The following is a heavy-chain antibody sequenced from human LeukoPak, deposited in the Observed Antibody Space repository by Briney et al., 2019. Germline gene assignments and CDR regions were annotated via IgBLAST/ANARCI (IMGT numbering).Heavy chain of an antibody. J-gene: IGHJ4*02. V-gene: IGHV1-69*04. CDR1: GGTFSSYA. CDR3: ARSAGYSSGWYHFDY. CDR2: IIPILGIA. D-gene: IGHD6-19*01. Sequence: SVKVSCKASGGTFSSYAISWVRQTPGQGLEWMGRIIPILGIANYAQKFQGRVTITADKSTSTAYMELSSLRSEDTAVYYCARSAGYSSGWYHFDYWGQGTLVTVSS.